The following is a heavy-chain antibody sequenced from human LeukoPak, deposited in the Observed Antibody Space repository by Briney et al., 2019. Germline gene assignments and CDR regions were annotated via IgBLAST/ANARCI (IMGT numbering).Heavy chain of an antibody. V-gene: IGHV1-18*01. CDR3: ARGNGGPDPFDY. D-gene: IGHD2-8*01. CDR2: ISVYSGNT. Sequence: ASVKVSCKASGYTFTSYAISWVRQAPGQGLEWMGWISVYSGNTKYAQKLQGRVTLTTDTSTSTAYMELRSLRSDDTAVYYCARGNGGPDPFDYWGQGTLVTVSS. CDR1: GYTFTSYA. J-gene: IGHJ4*02.